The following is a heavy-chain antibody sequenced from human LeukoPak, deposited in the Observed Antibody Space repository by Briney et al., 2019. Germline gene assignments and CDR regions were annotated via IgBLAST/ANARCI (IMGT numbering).Heavy chain of an antibody. J-gene: IGHJ4*02. CDR2: IHPNSGGT. CDR1: GYTFTGYY. V-gene: IGHV1-2*02. Sequence: ASVKVSCKASGYTFTGYYLHWVRQAPGQGLEWMGWIHPNSGGTNYAQKFQGRVTMTWDTSISTAYLDLSRLRSDDTAVYYCARVVVRDANNYKDYWGQGTLVTVSS. CDR3: ARVVVRDANNYKDY. D-gene: IGHD5-24*01.